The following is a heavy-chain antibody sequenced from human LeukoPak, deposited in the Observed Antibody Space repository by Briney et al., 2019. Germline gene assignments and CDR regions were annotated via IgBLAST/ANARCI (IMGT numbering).Heavy chain of an antibody. Sequence: SGGSLRLSCAASGFTFSSYSMNWVRQAPGKGLEWVSSISSSSSYIYYADSVKGRFTISRDNAKNSLYLQMNSLRAEDTAVYYCARALAVADNFDYWGQGTLVTVSS. CDR1: GFTFSSYS. D-gene: IGHD6-19*01. CDR2: ISSSSSYI. CDR3: ARALAVADNFDY. J-gene: IGHJ4*02. V-gene: IGHV3-21*01.